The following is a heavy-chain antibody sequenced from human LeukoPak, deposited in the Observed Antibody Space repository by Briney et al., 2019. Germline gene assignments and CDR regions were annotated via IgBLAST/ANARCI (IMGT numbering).Heavy chain of an antibody. D-gene: IGHD1-26*01. CDR3: ARGPYKWEPHPAEYFQH. J-gene: IGHJ1*01. V-gene: IGHV3-74*01. Sequence: PGGSLRLSCAASGFTFSSYWMHWVRQAPGKGLVWVSRINTDGSSTSYADSVKGRFTISRDNAKNTLYLQMNSLRAEDTAVYYCARGPYKWEPHPAEYFQHWGQGTLVTVSS. CDR1: GFTFSSYW. CDR2: INTDGSST.